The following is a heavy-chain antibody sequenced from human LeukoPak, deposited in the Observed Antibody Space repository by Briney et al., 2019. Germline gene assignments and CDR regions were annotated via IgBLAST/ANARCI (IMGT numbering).Heavy chain of an antibody. CDR2: IIGSGDST. D-gene: IGHD6-13*01. J-gene: IGHJ4*02. Sequence: PGGSPRLSCAASGFTFSTYAMSWVRQAPGKGLEWVSTIIGSGDSTHYADSVKGRFTISRDNSKNTLYLQVNSLRAEDTAFYYCAKHLSSSSRYYYDSWGQGTLVTVSS. V-gene: IGHV3-23*01. CDR1: GFTFSTYA. CDR3: AKHLSSSSRYYYDS.